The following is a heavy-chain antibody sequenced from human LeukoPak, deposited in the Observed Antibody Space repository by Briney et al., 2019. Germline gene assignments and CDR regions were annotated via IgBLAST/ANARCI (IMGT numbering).Heavy chain of an antibody. J-gene: IGHJ6*03. V-gene: IGHV3-23*01. CDR2: ISGSGGST. CDR3: AKEGAYYYGSGTNYYMDV. CDR1: GFTFSSYG. Sequence: GGSLRLSCAASGFTFSSYGMSWVRQAPGKGLEWVSAISGSGGSTYYADSVKGRFTISRDNPKNTLYLQMNSLRAEDTAVYYCAKEGAYYYGSGTNYYMDVWGKGTTVTISS. D-gene: IGHD3-10*01.